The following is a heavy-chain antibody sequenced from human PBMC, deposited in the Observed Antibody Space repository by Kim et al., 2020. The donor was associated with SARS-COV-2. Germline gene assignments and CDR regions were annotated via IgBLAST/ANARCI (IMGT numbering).Heavy chain of an antibody. CDR1: GYSFSNYW. CDR2: MYPGDSDT. D-gene: IGHD3-10*01. V-gene: IGHV5-51*01. J-gene: IGHJ3*02. Sequence: GESLKISCKASGYSFSNYWIGWVRQMPGKGLEWMGIMYPGDSDTRYSPAFQGQVTISADKSVSTAYLQWSSLKASDTAMYYCARPQTYGSSHDAFDIWGQGTMVTVSP. CDR3: ARPQTYGSSHDAFDI.